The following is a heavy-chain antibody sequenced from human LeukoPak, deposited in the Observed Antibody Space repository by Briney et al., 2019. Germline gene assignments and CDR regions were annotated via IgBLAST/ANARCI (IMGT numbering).Heavy chain of an antibody. J-gene: IGHJ5*02. Sequence: PGGSLRLSCVVSGFTVSTNSMTWVRQAPGKGLEWVSGIYSGDTTFSADSVKGRFIISRDSSKNTLYLQMTPLRAEDTAVYYCARVLGNYYESWFDPWGQGALVTVSS. V-gene: IGHV3-53*01. CDR1: GFTVSTNS. CDR2: IYSGDTT. D-gene: IGHD3-10*01. CDR3: ARVLGNYYESWFDP.